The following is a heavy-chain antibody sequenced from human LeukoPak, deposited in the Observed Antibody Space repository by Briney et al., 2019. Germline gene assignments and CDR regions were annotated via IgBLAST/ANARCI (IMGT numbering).Heavy chain of an antibody. CDR1: GFTFSSCA. Sequence: PGGSLRLSCAASGFTFSSCAINWVRQAPGKGLEWVSAISGSGGSTYYADSVKGRFTISRDNPKNTLYLQMNSLRAEDTAVYYCAKDRAAAGTHSFDYWGQGTLVTVSS. J-gene: IGHJ4*02. CDR2: ISGSGGST. V-gene: IGHV3-23*01. D-gene: IGHD6-13*01. CDR3: AKDRAAAGTHSFDY.